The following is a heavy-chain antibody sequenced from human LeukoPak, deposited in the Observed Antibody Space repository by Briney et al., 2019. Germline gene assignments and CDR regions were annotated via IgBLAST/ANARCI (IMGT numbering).Heavy chain of an antibody. CDR1: GGTFSSYA. Sequence: SVKVSCKASGGTFSSYAISWVRQAPGQGLEWMGGIIPIFGTANYAQKFQGRVTITTDESTSTAYMELSSLRSEDTAAYYCARTDYHGSGWYGDFDYWGQGTLVTVSS. CDR2: IIPIFGTA. V-gene: IGHV1-69*05. CDR3: ARTDYHGSGWYGDFDY. D-gene: IGHD6-19*01. J-gene: IGHJ4*02.